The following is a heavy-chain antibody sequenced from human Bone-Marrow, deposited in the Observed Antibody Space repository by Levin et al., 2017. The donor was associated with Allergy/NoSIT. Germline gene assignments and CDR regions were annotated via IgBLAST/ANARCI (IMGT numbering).Heavy chain of an antibody. V-gene: IGHV3-7*01. CDR2: INKDGTQK. Sequence: PGGSLRLSCAASGFTFNIHWMHWVRQAPGKGLEWVAMINKDGTQKFYVDSVKGRFTISRDNVKNSLYLEMNSLRVEDTAVYYCAKDALRSADSWGQGTLVIVSS. CDR1: GFTFNIHW. CDR3: AKDALRSADS. J-gene: IGHJ5*01.